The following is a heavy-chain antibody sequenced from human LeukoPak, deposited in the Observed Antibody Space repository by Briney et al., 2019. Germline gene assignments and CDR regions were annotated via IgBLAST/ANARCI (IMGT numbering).Heavy chain of an antibody. CDR3: ARDRRAAAAVYGMDVAVYGMDV. CDR1: GFALSGYS. V-gene: IGHV3-48*02. D-gene: IGHD6-13*01. CDR2: ISISSSAI. Sequence: PGGSLRLSCAASGFALSGYSMDWVRQAPGKGLEWVSYISISSSAIYYAGSVKGRFTISRDNAKNSLYLQMNSLRDEDTAVYYCARDRRAAAAVYGMDVAVYGMDVWGQGTTVTVSS. J-gene: IGHJ6*02.